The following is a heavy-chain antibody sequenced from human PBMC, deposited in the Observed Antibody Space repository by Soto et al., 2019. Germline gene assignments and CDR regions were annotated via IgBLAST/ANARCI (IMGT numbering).Heavy chain of an antibody. D-gene: IGHD1-1*01. CDR3: ASLLGTATTFLS. J-gene: IGHJ5*02. Sequence: EVLLVESGGGLVQPGGSLRPSCAASGFSFSTSWMSWVRQAPGRGLEWVASISPDGGAIHYVDSVRGRFTISRDNAKNSVFLQMNSLRADDTAVYYCASLLGTATTFLSWGQGTLVTVSS. CDR2: ISPDGGAI. V-gene: IGHV3-7*01. CDR1: GFSFSTSW.